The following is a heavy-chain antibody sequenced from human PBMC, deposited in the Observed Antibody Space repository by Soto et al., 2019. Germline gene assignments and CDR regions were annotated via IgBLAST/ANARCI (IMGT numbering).Heavy chain of an antibody. CDR1: GFTFSTYP. CDR3: VKPPVITASYYYYDMDV. V-gene: IGHV3-23*01. Sequence: EAQLLESGGGLVQPGGSLRLSCAASGFTFSTYPMSWVRQAPGKGLEWVSGISGSGISTYYTDSVKGRFTISRDNSKNKVFLQMNSLRDEDTAVYYCVKPPVITASYYYYDMDVWGQGTTVTVSS. J-gene: IGHJ6*02. CDR2: ISGSGIST.